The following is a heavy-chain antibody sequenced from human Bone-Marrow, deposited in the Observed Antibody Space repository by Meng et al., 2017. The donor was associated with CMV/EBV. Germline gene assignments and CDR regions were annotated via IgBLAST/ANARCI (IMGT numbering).Heavy chain of an antibody. CDR2: ISGSGGST. D-gene: IGHD6-6*01. Sequence: SCKASGYTFTSYYMHWVRQAPGKGLEWVSAISGSGGSTYYADSVKGRFTISRDNSKNTLYLQMNSLSAEDTAVYYCAKVRPLSYWGQGTLVTVSS. CDR1: GYTFTSYY. J-gene: IGHJ4*02. V-gene: IGHV3-23*01. CDR3: AKVRPLSY.